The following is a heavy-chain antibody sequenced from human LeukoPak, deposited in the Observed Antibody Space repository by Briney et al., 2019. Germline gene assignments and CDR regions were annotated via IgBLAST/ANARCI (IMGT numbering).Heavy chain of an antibody. CDR3: GRVREPHYFDC. CDR1: GFTFSSYS. V-gene: IGHV3-21*01. Sequence: KPGESLKLSCAASGFTFSSYSMNWVRRAPGKGLEWVSSISYSAYTHYADSVKGRFTISRDNAKNSLYLHMDSLRAEDTAVYYCGRVREPHYFDCWGQGTLVTVSS. CDR2: ISYSAYT. J-gene: IGHJ4*02. D-gene: IGHD1-14*01.